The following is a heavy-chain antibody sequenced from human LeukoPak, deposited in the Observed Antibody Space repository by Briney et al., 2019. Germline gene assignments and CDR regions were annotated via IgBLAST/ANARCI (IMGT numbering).Heavy chain of an antibody. Sequence: GRSLRLSCAASGFTFSSFGMHWVRQAPGKGLEWVAFISYEGSNKYYGDSVKGRFTISRDDSKNTLDLQMNSLRTEDTAVYYCAKEGTPMTSIYFDLWGQGALVTVSS. CDR1: GFTFSSFG. J-gene: IGHJ4*02. CDR3: AKEGTPMTSIYFDL. D-gene: IGHD1-1*01. V-gene: IGHV3-30*18. CDR2: ISYEGSNK.